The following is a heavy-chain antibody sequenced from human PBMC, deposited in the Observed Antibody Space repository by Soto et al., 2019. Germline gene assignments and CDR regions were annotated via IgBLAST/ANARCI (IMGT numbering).Heavy chain of an antibody. CDR1: GFTFSSYG. D-gene: IGHD1-26*01. Sequence: QVQLVESGGGVGQPGRSLRLSCAASGFTFSSYGMHWVRQAPGKGLEWVAAIWYDGSNKKYADSVKDRFTIPRDNSKNTLYLQMDSLRAEDTSVYYCARDPLRAGELLDYWGQGTLVTVSS. CDR3: ARDPLRAGELLDY. CDR2: IWYDGSNK. J-gene: IGHJ4*02. V-gene: IGHV3-33*01.